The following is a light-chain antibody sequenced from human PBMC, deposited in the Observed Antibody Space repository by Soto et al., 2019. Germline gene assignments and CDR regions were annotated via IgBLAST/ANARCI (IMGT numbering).Light chain of an antibody. V-gene: IGLV2-14*01. Sequence: QSVLTQPASVSGSPGQSITISCTGTSSDVGGYNYVSWYQQHPGKAPKLMIYDVSNRPSGVSNRFSGSKSGNTASLTISGLQAEDDADYYCCSYTSSSTYVFGTGTKVTVL. CDR3: CSYTSSSTYV. CDR2: DVS. J-gene: IGLJ1*01. CDR1: SSDVGGYNY.